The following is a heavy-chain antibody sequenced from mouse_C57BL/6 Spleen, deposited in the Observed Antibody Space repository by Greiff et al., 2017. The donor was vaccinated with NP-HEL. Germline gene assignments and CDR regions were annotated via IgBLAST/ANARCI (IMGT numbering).Heavy chain of an antibody. CDR1: GYTFTDYY. CDR2: IYPGSGNT. D-gene: IGHD2-2*01. Sequence: QVQLQQSGAELVRPGASVKLSCKASGYTFTDYYINWVKQRPGQGLEWIARIYPGSGNTYYNEKFKGKATLTAEKSSSTAYMQLSSLTSEDSAVYFCAKGAIYYGYENFDYWGQGTTLTVSS. V-gene: IGHV1-76*01. CDR3: AKGAIYYGYENFDY. J-gene: IGHJ2*01.